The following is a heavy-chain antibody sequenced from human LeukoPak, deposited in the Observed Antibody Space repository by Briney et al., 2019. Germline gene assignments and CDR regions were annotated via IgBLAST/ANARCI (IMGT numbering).Heavy chain of an antibody. CDR3: ARDNYGSGGYYYYYYMDV. CDR1: GGSISSYY. CDR2: IYTSGST. J-gene: IGHJ6*03. Sequence: PSETLSLTCTVSGGSISSYYWSWIRQPAGKGLEWIGCIYTSGSTNYNPSLKSRVTMSVDTSKNQFSLKLSSVTAADTAVYYCARDNYGSGGYYYYYYMDVWGKGTTVTISS. V-gene: IGHV4-4*07. D-gene: IGHD3-10*01.